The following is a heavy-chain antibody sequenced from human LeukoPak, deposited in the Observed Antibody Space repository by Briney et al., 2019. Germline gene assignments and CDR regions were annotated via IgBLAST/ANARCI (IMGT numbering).Heavy chain of an antibody. V-gene: IGHV2-5*01. J-gene: IGHJ4*02. Sequence: SGPTLVNPTQTLTLTCTFSGFSLSTTGVGVGWIRQSPGKALEWLAVNYWNDDNSYSPSLKSRLTIIKDTSKNQVVLIMTNMDPVDTATYYCAHKGRGSGSYNMWGQGTLVTVSS. CDR1: GFSLSTTGVG. D-gene: IGHD3-10*01. CDR3: AHKGRGSGSYNM. CDR2: NYWNDDN.